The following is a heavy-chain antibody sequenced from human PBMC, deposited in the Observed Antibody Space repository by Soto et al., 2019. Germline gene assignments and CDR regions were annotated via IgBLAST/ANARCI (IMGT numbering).Heavy chain of an antibody. J-gene: IGHJ3*02. V-gene: IGHV4-59*08. D-gene: IGHD3-22*01. CDR2: IYYSGST. Sequence: PSETLSLTCTVSGGSISSYYWSWIRQPPGKGLEWIGYIYYSGSTNYNPSLKSRVTISVDTSKNQFSLKLSSVTAADTAVYYCARRDDSSGYYGIDIWGQGTMVTVSS. CDR3: ARRDDSSGYYGIDI. CDR1: GGSISSYY.